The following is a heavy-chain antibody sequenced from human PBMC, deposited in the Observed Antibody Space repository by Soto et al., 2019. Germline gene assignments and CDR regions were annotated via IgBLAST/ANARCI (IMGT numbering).Heavy chain of an antibody. CDR2: ISSSDSII. V-gene: IGHV3-11*01. CDR3: ARDLGYYDSSGYFDY. D-gene: IGHD3-22*01. CDR1: GFTFSDYY. J-gene: IGHJ4*02. Sequence: PGGSLRLSCAASGFTFSDYYMSWIRQAPGRGLEWVSYISSSDSIIYYADSVKGRFTISRDNAKSSLYLQMNSLRAEDTAVYYCARDLGYYDSSGYFDYCGQGTLVTVSS.